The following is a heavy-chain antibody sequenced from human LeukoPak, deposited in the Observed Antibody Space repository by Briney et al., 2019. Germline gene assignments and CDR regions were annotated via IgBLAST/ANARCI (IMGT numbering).Heavy chain of an antibody. CDR3: ARQAYYGSGSGLGYYYYMDV. Sequence: SETLSLTCTVSSGSISTSNYYWGWVRQPPGKALEWIGNIFYSGSTYYSPSLKSRVTISVDTSKNQFSLKLSSVTAADTAVYYCARQAYYGSGSGLGYYYYMDVWGKGTTVTISS. J-gene: IGHJ6*03. D-gene: IGHD3-10*01. V-gene: IGHV4-39*07. CDR1: SGSISTSNYY. CDR2: IFYSGST.